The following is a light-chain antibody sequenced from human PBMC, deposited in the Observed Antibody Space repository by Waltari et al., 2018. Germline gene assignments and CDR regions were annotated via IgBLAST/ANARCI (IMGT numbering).Light chain of an antibody. J-gene: IGLJ2*01. CDR3: QSFDSRLSDGVV. CDR2: GNN. V-gene: IGLV1-40*01. Sequence: QSVLTQPPSVSGTPGPRVTISCTGSPSNLGDGHHIQWYQKIPGTAPKLLIFGNNNRPSGVPDRFSGSKSGTSASLAITGLQAEDEGDYYCQSFDSRLSDGVVFGGGTKVTVL. CDR1: PSNLGDGHH.